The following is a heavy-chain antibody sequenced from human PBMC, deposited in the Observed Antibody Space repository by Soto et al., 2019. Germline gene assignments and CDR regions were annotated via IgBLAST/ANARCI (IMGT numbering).Heavy chain of an antibody. CDR2: ISYDGSNK. J-gene: IGHJ5*02. V-gene: IGHV3-30-3*01. D-gene: IGHD5-18*01. CDR3: ARSYGRNWFDP. Sequence: GGSLRLSCAASGFTFSSYAMHWVRQAPGKGLEWVAVISYDGSNKYYADSVKGRFTISRDNSKNTLYLQMNSLRAEDTAVYYWARSYGRNWFDPWGQGTLVTVSS. CDR1: GFTFSSYA.